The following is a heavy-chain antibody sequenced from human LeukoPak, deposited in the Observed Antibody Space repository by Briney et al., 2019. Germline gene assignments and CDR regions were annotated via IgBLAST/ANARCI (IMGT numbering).Heavy chain of an antibody. Sequence: PGGSLKLSCAATGFTFSTYGMTWVRQAPGKGLEWVSGIGGSGDSTYYADSVKGRFTISRDNSKNTLYLQMNSLRAEDTAVYYCAKDRQQLAKLDYWGQGTLVTVSS. CDR3: AKDRQQLAKLDY. D-gene: IGHD6-13*01. CDR2: IGGSGDST. V-gene: IGHV3-23*01. CDR1: GFTFSTYG. J-gene: IGHJ4*02.